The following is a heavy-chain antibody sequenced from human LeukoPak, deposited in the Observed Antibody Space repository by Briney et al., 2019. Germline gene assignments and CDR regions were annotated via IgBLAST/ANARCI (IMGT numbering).Heavy chain of an antibody. J-gene: IGHJ4*02. V-gene: IGHV5-51*01. CDR3: ARGSLASSGGTFFDY. CDR1: GYSFTSYW. CDR2: IYPGDSDT. Sequence: GESLKISCKGSGYSFTSYWIAWVRQMPGKGLEWMGIIYPGDSDTRYSPSFQGQVTISADKSISTAYLQWSSLKASDTAMYYCARGSLASSGGTFFDYWGQGTLVTVSS. D-gene: IGHD2-15*01.